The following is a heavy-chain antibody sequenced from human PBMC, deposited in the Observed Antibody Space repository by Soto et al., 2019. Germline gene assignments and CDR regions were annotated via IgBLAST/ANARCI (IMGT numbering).Heavy chain of an antibody. CDR2: IYYSGST. D-gene: IGHD3-3*01. J-gene: IGHJ6*02. V-gene: IGHV4-31*03. CDR3: ARGSYYDFWSGYYTGYYYYGMDV. Sequence: TSETLSLTCTVSGGSISSGGYYWSWIRQHPGKGLEWIGYIYYSGSTYYNPSLKSRVTISVDTSKNQFSLKLSSVTAADTAVYYCARGSYYDFWSGYYTGYYYYGMDVWGQGTTVTVSS. CDR1: GGSISSGGYY.